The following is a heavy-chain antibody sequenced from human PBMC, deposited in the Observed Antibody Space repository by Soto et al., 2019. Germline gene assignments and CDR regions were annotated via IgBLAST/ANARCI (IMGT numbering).Heavy chain of an antibody. Sequence: QVQLVQSGAEVKKPGSSVKVSCKASGGTFSSYAISWVRQAPGQGREWMGGISPIFGTANYAQKFQGRVTITADESTSTAYMELSSLRSEDTDVYYCARGYYDPPWAFDIWGQGTMVTVSS. CDR3: ARGYYDPPWAFDI. CDR1: GGTFSSYA. D-gene: IGHD3-22*01. V-gene: IGHV1-69*01. J-gene: IGHJ3*02. CDR2: ISPIFGTA.